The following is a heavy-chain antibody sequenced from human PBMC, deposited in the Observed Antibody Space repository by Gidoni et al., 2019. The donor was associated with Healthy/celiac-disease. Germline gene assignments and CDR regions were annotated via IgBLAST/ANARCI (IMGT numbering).Heavy chain of an antibody. V-gene: IGHV4-31*03. Sequence: QVQLQESGPGLVKPSQPLSLTCTVSVGSISSGRYYWSWIRQHPGKGLEWIGYTYDSGSTYYNPSLKSRVTISVDTSKNQFSLKLSSGTAADTAVYYCARARRIYDSSGYKYYFDYWGQGTLVTVSS. D-gene: IGHD3-22*01. CDR1: VGSISSGRYY. CDR2: TYDSGST. J-gene: IGHJ4*02. CDR3: ARARRIYDSSGYKYYFDY.